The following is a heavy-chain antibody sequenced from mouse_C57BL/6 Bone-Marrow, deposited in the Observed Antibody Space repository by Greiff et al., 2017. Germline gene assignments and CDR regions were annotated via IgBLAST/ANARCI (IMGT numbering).Heavy chain of an antibody. V-gene: IGHV14-4*01. CDR2: IDPENGDT. J-gene: IGHJ2*01. CDR1: GFNIKDDY. Sequence: EVQLQQSGAELVRPGASVKLSCTASGFNIKDDYMHWVKQRPEQGLEWIGWIDPENGDTEYASKFQGKATITADTSSNTAYLQLSRLTSEDTAVYYCTTYYYGYYFDYWGQGTTLTVSS. D-gene: IGHD1-1*01. CDR3: TTYYYGYYFDY.